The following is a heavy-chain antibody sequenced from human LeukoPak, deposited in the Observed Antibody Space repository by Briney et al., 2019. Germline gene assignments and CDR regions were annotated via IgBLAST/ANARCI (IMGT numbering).Heavy chain of an antibody. Sequence: AGGSLRLSCAVSGFSFSSYWMSWVRQAPGKGLEWVSVIYSGGSTYYADSVKGRFTISRDNSKNTLYLQMNSLRAEDTAVYYCARETYYYDSSGYYGPNWFDPWGQGTLVTVSS. CDR1: GFSFSSYW. D-gene: IGHD3-22*01. CDR3: ARETYYYDSSGYYGPNWFDP. V-gene: IGHV3-53*01. J-gene: IGHJ5*02. CDR2: IYSGGST.